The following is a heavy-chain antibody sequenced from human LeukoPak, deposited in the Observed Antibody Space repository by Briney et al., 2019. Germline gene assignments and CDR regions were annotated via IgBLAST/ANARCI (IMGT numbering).Heavy chain of an antibody. D-gene: IGHD5-24*01. CDR3: AREWGWLD. J-gene: IGHJ4*02. CDR2: IIPMSDTA. Sequence: GASVKVSCKASGGTFNSYAISWVRQAPGQGLEWMGGIIPMSDTANYPQKFRGRLTITADIPTSTVYMELSSLRSEDTAVYYCAREWGWLDWGQGTLVTVSS. CDR1: GGTFNSYA. V-gene: IGHV1-69*06.